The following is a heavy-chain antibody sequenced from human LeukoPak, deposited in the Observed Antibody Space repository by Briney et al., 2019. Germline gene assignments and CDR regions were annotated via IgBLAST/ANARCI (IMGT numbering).Heavy chain of an antibody. CDR1: GYTFTDYY. Sequence: ASVKVSCKASGYTFTDYYIHWVRPAPGQGLEWMGWINSNNGATNYAQKLQGRVTITRDTSISTAYMELTRLGSDDTAVYYCARDGSLDYWGQGTLVTVSS. V-gene: IGHV1-2*02. CDR3: ARDGSLDY. D-gene: IGHD5-12*01. J-gene: IGHJ4*02. CDR2: INSNNGAT.